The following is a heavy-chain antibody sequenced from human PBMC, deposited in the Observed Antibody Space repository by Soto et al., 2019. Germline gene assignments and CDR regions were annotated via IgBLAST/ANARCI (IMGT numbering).Heavy chain of an antibody. J-gene: IGHJ4*02. CDR2: IYYSGST. V-gene: IGHV4-39*01. CDR1: GGSISSSSYY. Sequence: SETLSLTCTVSGGSISSSSYYWGWIRQPPGKGLEWIGSIYYSGSTYYNPSLKSRVTISVDTSKNQFSLKLSSVTAADTAVYYCAKGRNGYCSSTSCYVFDYWGQGTLVTVSS. D-gene: IGHD2-2*01. CDR3: AKGRNGYCSSTSCYVFDY.